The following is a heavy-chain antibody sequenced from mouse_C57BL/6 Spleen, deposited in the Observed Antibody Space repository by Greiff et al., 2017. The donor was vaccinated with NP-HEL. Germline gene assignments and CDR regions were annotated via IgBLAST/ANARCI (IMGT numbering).Heavy chain of an antibody. CDR1: GFTFSDYG. CDR3: ARPGYGSSHWYFDV. Sequence: EVMLVESGGGLVKPGGSLKLSCAASGFTFSDYGMHWVRQAPEKGLEWVAYISSGSSTIYYADTVKGRFTISRDNAKNTLFLQMTSLRSEDTAMYYCARPGYGSSHWYFDVWGTGTTVTVSS. V-gene: IGHV5-17*01. D-gene: IGHD1-1*01. CDR2: ISSGSSTI. J-gene: IGHJ1*03.